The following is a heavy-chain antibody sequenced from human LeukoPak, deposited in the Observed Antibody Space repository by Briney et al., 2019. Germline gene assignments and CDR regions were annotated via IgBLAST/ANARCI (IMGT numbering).Heavy chain of an antibody. CDR1: GYTFTSYY. Sequence: VASVKVSCKASGYTFTSYYIHWVRQAPGQGLEWMGIINPSGGSTSHAQKFQGRVTMTRDTSTGTVYMELSSLRSEDTAVSYCAREEGATTNYWGQGTLVTVSS. CDR2: INPSGGST. D-gene: IGHD1-26*01. V-gene: IGHV1-46*01. CDR3: AREEGATTNY. J-gene: IGHJ4*02.